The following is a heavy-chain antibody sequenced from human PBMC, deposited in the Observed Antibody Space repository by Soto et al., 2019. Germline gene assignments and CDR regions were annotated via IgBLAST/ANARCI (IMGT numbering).Heavy chain of an antibody. V-gene: IGHV2-5*02. J-gene: IGHJ4*02. CDR1: GFSLSTYGVG. D-gene: IGHD3-22*01. Sequence: QITLKESGPTLVKPTQTLTLTCNFSGFSLSTYGVGVGWIRQPPGKALEWLALIYWDDDTRFSPSLNSRLAITKDPSKSQVVLTMTHMDPVDTSTYYCAHRPGFSMTFDYWGPGSLVTASA. CDR2: IYWDDDT. CDR3: AHRPGFSMTFDY.